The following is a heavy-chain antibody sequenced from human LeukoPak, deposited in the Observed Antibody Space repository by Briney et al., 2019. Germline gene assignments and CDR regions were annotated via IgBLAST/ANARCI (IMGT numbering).Heavy chain of an antibody. J-gene: IGHJ2*01. D-gene: IGHD2-2*01. CDR1: GFTFSSQG. CDR3: AKMPGYFDL. CDR2: ITGSGDNT. V-gene: IGHV3-23*01. Sequence: GGSLRLSCAASGFTFSSQGMAWVRQAPAKGLEWVSAITGSGDNTYYADSVKGRFTISRNNSKNTLYLQMNSLSAEDTAVYYCAKMPGYFDLWGRGTLVTVSS.